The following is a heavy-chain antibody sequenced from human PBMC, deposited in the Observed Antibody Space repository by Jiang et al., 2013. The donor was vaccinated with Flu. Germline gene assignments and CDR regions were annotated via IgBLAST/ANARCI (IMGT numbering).Heavy chain of an antibody. V-gene: IGHV2-70*01. D-gene: IGHD2-15*01. J-gene: IGHJ4*02. CDR1: GFSLSTSGMC. CDR2: IDWDDDK. Sequence: KPTQTLTLTCTFSGFSLSTSGMCVSWIRQPPGKALEWLVLIDWDDDKYYSTSLKTRLTISKDTSKNQVVLTMTNMDPVDTATYYCARTSGGSCHNYFDYWGQGTLVTVSS. CDR3: ARTSGGSCHNYFDY.